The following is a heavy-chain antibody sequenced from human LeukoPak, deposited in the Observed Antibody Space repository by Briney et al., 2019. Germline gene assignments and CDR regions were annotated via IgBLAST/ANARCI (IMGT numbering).Heavy chain of an antibody. CDR2: INPNSGGT. Sequence: GASVKVSCKASGYTFTGYYMHWVRQAPGQGLEWMGWINPNSGGTNYAQKFQGRVTMTTDTSTSTAYMELRSLRSDDTAVYYCAVARYDILTSYYAYYGMDVWGQGTTVTVSS. D-gene: IGHD3-9*01. CDR3: AVARYDILTSYYAYYGMDV. V-gene: IGHV1-2*02. CDR1: GYTFTGYY. J-gene: IGHJ6*02.